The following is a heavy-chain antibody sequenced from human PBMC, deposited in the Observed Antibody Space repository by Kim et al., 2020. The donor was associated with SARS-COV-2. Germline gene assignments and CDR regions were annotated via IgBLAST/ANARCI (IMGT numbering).Heavy chain of an antibody. CDR3: ARVRDIVVVPAAIGY. Sequence: PSLKVRVTISVDTSQNQFSLKLSSVTAADTAVYYCARVRDIVVVPAAIGYWGQGTLVTVSS. D-gene: IGHD2-2*01. J-gene: IGHJ4*02. V-gene: IGHV4-34*01.